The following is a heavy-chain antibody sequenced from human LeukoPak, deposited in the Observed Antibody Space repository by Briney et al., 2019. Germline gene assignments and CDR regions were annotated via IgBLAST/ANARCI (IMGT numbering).Heavy chain of an antibody. CDR3: AKYGVGATRMYYYMDV. D-gene: IGHD1-26*01. Sequence: GGSLRLSCVASGLTFSSYGMSWVRQAPGKGLEWVSSISGRGTSTFYADSVKGRFTISRDNSKNTLYLQMNSLRAEDTAVYYCAKYGVGATRMYYYMDVWGKGTTVTVSS. CDR2: ISGRGTST. J-gene: IGHJ6*03. V-gene: IGHV3-23*05. CDR1: GLTFSSYG.